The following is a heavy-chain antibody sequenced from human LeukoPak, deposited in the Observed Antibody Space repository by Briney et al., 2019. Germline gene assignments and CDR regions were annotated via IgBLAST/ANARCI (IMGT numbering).Heavy chain of an antibody. D-gene: IGHD6-13*01. J-gene: IGHJ4*02. CDR1: GYSFTSYW. V-gene: IGHV5-51*01. CDR3: ARQGGSSSGEYYYFDY. CDR2: IYPGDSDT. Sequence: GESLKISCKGSGYSFTSYWIGWVRQMPGKGLEWMGIIYPGDSDTRYSPSFQGQVTISADKSISTAYLQWSSLKASDTAMYYCARQGGSSSGEYYYFDYWGQGTPVTVSS.